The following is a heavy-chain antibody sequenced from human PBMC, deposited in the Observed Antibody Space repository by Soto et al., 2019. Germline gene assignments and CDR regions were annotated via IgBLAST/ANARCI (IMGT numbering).Heavy chain of an antibody. V-gene: IGHV3-13*01. D-gene: IGHD5-18*01. CDR2: IGTAGDT. CDR1: GFTFSSYD. CDR3: ARVRGYSYGSFDY. J-gene: IGHJ4*02. Sequence: EVQLVESGGGLVQPGGSLRLSCAASGFTFSSYDMHWVRQATGKGLEWVSAIGTAGDTYYPGSVKGRFTISRENAKNSLYLQMNSLRAGDTAVYYCARVRGYSYGSFDYWGQGTLVTVSS.